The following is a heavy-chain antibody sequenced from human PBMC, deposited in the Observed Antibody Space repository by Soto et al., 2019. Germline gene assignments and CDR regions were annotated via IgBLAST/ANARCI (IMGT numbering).Heavy chain of an antibody. Sequence: GGSLRLSCAASGFTSSNYAMGWVRQASGKGLEWISSISDNGVSTYYADSVKGRFTISRDNSKNTLSLQMNSLRAEDTAVYYCAKAVITTYYYYAMDVRGQGTTVTVSS. CDR3: AKAVITTYYYYAMDV. J-gene: IGHJ6*02. CDR1: GFTSSNYA. CDR2: ISDNGVST. D-gene: IGHD3-16*01. V-gene: IGHV3-23*01.